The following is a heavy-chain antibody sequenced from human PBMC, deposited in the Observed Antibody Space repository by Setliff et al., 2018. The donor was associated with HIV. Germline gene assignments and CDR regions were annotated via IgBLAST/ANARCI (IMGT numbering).Heavy chain of an antibody. Sequence: ASVKVSCKASGYNFSSYALHWVRQAPGQRLEWLGWMNAASGKTKYSEEFQNRVSFTSDTSANIGYLEVTKLRSEDMAIYYCVRVRVGWSLYFDFWGQGTPVTVSS. CDR1: GYNFSSYA. V-gene: IGHV1-3*03. CDR2: MNAASGKT. J-gene: IGHJ4*02. CDR3: VRVRVGWSLYFDF. D-gene: IGHD1-26*01.